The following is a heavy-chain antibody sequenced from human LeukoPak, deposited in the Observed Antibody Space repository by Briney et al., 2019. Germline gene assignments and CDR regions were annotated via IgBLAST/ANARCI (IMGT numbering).Heavy chain of an antibody. J-gene: IGHJ4*02. CDR3: ARTTGITGTTPLDY. D-gene: IGHD1-7*01. CDR2: ISAYNGNT. CDR1: GYTFTSYG. V-gene: IGHV1-18*01. Sequence: GASVKVSCKASGYTFTSYGISWVRQAPGQGLEWMGWISAYNGNTNYAQKLRGRVTMTTDTSTSTAYMELRSLRSDDTAVYYCARTTGITGTTPLDYWGQETLVTVSS.